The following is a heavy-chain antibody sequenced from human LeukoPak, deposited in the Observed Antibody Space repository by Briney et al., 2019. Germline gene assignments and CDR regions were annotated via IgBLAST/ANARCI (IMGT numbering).Heavy chain of an antibody. J-gene: IGHJ5*02. V-gene: IGHV1-2*02. Sequence: ASVKVSCKASGYTFTGYYMHWVRQAPGQGLEWTGWINPNSGGTNYAQKFQGRVTMTRDTSISTAYMELSRLRSDDTAVYYCARARRYSYGYLHWFDPWGQGTLVTVSS. CDR2: INPNSGGT. CDR3: ARARRYSYGYLHWFDP. D-gene: IGHD5-18*01. CDR1: GYTFTGYY.